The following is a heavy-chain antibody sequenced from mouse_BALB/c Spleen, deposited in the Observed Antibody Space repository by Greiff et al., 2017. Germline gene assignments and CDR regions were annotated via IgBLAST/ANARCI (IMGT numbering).Heavy chain of an antibody. D-gene: IGHD2-1*01. CDR3: ARGDGNYGAMDY. Sequence: DVMLVESGGGLVQPGGSRKLSCAASGFTFSSFGMHWVRQAPEKGLEWVAYISSGSSTIYYADTVKGRFTISRDNPKNTLFLQMTSLRSEDTAMYYCARGDGNYGAMDYWGQGTSVTVSS. V-gene: IGHV5-17*02. CDR2: ISSGSSTI. CDR1: GFTFSSFG. J-gene: IGHJ4*01.